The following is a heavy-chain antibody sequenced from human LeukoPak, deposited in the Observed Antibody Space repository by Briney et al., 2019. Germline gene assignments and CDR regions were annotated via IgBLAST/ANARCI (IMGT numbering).Heavy chain of an antibody. CDR3: ARGGTISSGWTDAFDM. D-gene: IGHD6-19*01. V-gene: IGHV5-51*01. CDR2: IYPGDSDT. J-gene: IGHJ3*02. CDR1: GYSFTSYW. Sequence: GESLKISCKGSGYSFTSYWIGWVRQMPGKGLEWMGIIYPGDSDTRYSPSFQGQVTISGDKSISTAYLQWSGLKASDTAVYYCARGGTISSGWTDAFDMWGRGTLVIVSS.